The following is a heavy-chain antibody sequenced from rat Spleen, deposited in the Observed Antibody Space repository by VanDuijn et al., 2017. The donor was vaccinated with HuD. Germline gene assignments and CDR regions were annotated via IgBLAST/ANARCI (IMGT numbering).Heavy chain of an antibody. V-gene: IGHV5-31*01. CDR2: ITNTGRST. Sequence: VQLKESGPGLVQPSQTLSLTCTVSGLSLTSNTISWIRQAPGKGLEWVASITNTGRSTYYPDSVRGRFAISRDTAENTLYLQMSSLRSEDTATYYCTRGGFYRYWGQGVMVTVSS. CDR3: TRGGFYRY. J-gene: IGHJ2*01. D-gene: IGHD1-1*01. CDR1: GLSLTSNT.